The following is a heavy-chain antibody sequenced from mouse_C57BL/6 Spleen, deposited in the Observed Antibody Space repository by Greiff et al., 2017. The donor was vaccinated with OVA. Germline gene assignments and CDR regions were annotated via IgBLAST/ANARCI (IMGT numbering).Heavy chain of an antibody. CDR3: ARKSSGYSYYAMDY. J-gene: IGHJ4*01. CDR2: IYPSSGST. Sequence: QVQLQQPGAELVKPGASVKMSCKASGYTFTSYWITWVKQRPGQGLEWIGDIYPSSGSTNYNEKFKSKATLTVDTSSSTAYMQLSSLTSEDSAVYYCARKSSGYSYYAMDYWGQGTSVTVSS. CDR1: GYTFTSYW. D-gene: IGHD3-2*02. V-gene: IGHV1-55*01.